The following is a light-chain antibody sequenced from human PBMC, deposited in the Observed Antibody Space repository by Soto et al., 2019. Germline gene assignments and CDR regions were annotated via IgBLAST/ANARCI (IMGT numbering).Light chain of an antibody. V-gene: IGKV1-39*01. J-gene: IGKJ1*01. CDR2: AAT. CDR1: QSVSSC. Sequence: DIQMTLSPSSLSASVGDRVTITCRARQSVSSCLNGYQQKPGKAPKLLSYAATSLQSVVPSSFRGSGSGSDFALTISSLQPEDFATYYGRPSYSPPWTFGQGTKVDIK. CDR3: RPSYSPPWT.